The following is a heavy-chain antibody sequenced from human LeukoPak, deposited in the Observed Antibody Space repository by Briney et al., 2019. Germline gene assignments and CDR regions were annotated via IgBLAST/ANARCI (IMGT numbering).Heavy chain of an antibody. Sequence: ASVEVSCKASGYTFTGYYMHWVRQAPGQGLEWMGRINPNSGGTNYAQKFQGRVTMTRDTSISTAYMELSRLRSDDTAVYYCARDGDFWSGYDYWGQGTLVTVSS. CDR2: INPNSGGT. D-gene: IGHD3-3*01. CDR3: ARDGDFWSGYDY. CDR1: GYTFTGYY. J-gene: IGHJ4*02. V-gene: IGHV1-2*06.